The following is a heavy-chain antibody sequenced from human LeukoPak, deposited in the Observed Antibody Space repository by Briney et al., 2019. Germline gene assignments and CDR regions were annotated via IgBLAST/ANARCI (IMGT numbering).Heavy chain of an antibody. D-gene: IGHD2-21*02. J-gene: IGHJ4*02. Sequence: GESLKISCKGSGYSFTSYWIGWVRQMPGKGLEWMGIIYPGDSDTRYSPSFQGHVTISADKSIRTAYLQWSSLEASDTAMYYCARHESCGGDCYQVDFWGQGTLVTVSS. CDR2: IYPGDSDT. CDR1: GYSFTSYW. V-gene: IGHV5-51*01. CDR3: ARHESCGGDCYQVDF.